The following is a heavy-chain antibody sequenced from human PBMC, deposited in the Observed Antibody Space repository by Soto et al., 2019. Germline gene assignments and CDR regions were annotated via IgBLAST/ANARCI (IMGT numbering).Heavy chain of an antibody. CDR2: IYYAGSP. V-gene: IGHV4-39*02. CDR3: ARLMGVVTVDY. CDR1: GGSISSTGHY. D-gene: IGHD2-21*02. Sequence: QLQLQESGPGLVKPSEHLSLTCSVSGGSISSTGHYWGWIRQPPGKGLEWIGNIYYAGSPYYNPSLKSRVTISVDTSKNHFSLALTSVTAADTAVYYCARLMGVVTVDYWGQGALVTVSS. J-gene: IGHJ4*02.